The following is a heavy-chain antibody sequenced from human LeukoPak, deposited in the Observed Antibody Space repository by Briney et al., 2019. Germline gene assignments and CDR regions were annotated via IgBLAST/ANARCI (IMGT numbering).Heavy chain of an antibody. V-gene: IGHV1-69*05. J-gene: IGHJ6*02. CDR1: GGTFSSYA. CDR3: ASVFNYGMDV. CDR2: IIPIFGTA. Sequence: SVKVSCKASGGTFSSYAISWVRQAPGQGLEWMGGIIPIFGTANYAQKFQGRATLTRATSTSTVYMELSSLRSEDTAVYYCASVFNYGMDVWGQGTTVIVSS.